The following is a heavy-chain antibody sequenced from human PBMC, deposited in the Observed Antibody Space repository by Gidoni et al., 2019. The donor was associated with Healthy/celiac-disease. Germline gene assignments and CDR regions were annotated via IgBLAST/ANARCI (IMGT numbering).Heavy chain of an antibody. CDR3: AKDILDTALGLTVDY. J-gene: IGHJ4*02. Sequence: EVQLVESGGGLVQPGRSLRLSCAASGFTFDDYAMHWVRQAPGKGLEWVSGISWNSGSIGYADSVKGRFTISRDNAKNSLYLQMNSLRAEDTALYYCAKDILDTALGLTVDYWGQGTLVTVSS. D-gene: IGHD5-18*01. CDR1: GFTFDDYA. CDR2: ISWNSGSI. V-gene: IGHV3-9*01.